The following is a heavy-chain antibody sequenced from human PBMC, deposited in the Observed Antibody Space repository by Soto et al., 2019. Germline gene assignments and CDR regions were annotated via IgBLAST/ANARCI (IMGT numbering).Heavy chain of an antibody. D-gene: IGHD4-17*01. CDR3: ARRYGYYFDY. Sequence: SETLSLTCTFSGGSLTSYYWSWIRQPPGKGLEWIGFVYYTGIARYNPSLKSRVTISVDTSKNQLSLKLSSVTAADTAVYYCARRYGYYFDYWGQGTLVTVSS. CDR1: GGSLTSYY. J-gene: IGHJ4*02. CDR2: VYYTGIA. V-gene: IGHV4-59*08.